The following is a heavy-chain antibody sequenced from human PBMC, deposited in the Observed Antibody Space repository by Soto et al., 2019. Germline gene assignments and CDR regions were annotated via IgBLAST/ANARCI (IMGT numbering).Heavy chain of an antibody. CDR1: GGSISSSSYY. J-gene: IGHJ4*02. V-gene: IGHV4-39*01. CDR3: ARHYGDYGWYYFDY. Sequence: PSETLSLTCTVSGGSISSSSYYWGWIRQPPGKGLEWIGSIYYSGSTYYNPSLKSRVTISVDTSKNQFSLKLSSVTAADTAVYYCARHYGDYGWYYFDYWGQGTLVTVSS. D-gene: IGHD4-17*01. CDR2: IYYSGST.